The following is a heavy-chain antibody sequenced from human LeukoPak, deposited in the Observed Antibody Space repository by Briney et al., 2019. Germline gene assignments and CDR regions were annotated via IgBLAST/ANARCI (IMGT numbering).Heavy chain of an antibody. CDR3: ARSHSGADY. CDR2: INSDGSST. Sequence: GGSLRLSCAASGFTFRSYWMHWVRQATRKGLVWVSRINSDGSSTSYADSVKGRFTISRDNAKNTLYLQMNSLRAEDTALYYCARSHSGADYWGQGTLVTVSS. CDR1: GFTFRSYW. D-gene: IGHD1-26*01. V-gene: IGHV3-74*01. J-gene: IGHJ4*02.